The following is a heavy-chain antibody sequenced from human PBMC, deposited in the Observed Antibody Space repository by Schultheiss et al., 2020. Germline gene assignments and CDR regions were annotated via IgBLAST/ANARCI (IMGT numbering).Heavy chain of an antibody. Sequence: GGSLRLSCAASGVTVSRNYMSWVRQAPGKGLELVSNMYPDGTTYYADAVKGRFTISRDNSKNTLYLQMNSLRVEDTAVYHCASDGCHFAHLMDWGQGTLVTVAS. CDR3: ASDGCHFAHLMD. CDR1: GVTVSRNY. J-gene: IGHJ4*02. V-gene: IGHV3-53*01. D-gene: IGHD3-3*02. CDR2: MYPDGTT.